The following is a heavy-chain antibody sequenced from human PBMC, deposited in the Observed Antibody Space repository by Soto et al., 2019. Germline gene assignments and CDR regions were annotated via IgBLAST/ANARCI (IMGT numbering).Heavy chain of an antibody. J-gene: IGHJ4*02. V-gene: IGHV3-30*18. CDR2: ISYDGSNK. CDR1: GFTFSSYG. D-gene: IGHD6-19*01. CDR3: AKGYSGWKEQWLVLDY. Sequence: QVQLVESGGGVVQPGRSLRLSCAASGFTFSSYGMHWVRQAPGKGLEWVAVISYDGSNKYYADSVKGRFTISRDNSKNTLSLQMTSLRVADTAVYYCAKGYSGWKEQWLVLDYWGQGTLVTVSS.